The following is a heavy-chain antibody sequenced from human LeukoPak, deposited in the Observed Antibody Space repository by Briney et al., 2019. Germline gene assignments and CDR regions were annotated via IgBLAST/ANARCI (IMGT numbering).Heavy chain of an antibody. V-gene: IGHV3-23*01. Sequence: GGSLRLFCAASGFTFSSYGMHWVRQAPGKGLEWVSAISGSGGSTYYADSVKGRFTISRDNSKNTLYLQMNSLRAEDTAVYYCAKYVIVVAPFDYWGQGTLVTVSS. J-gene: IGHJ4*02. CDR1: GFTFSSYG. CDR3: AKYVIVVAPFDY. CDR2: ISGSGGST. D-gene: IGHD3-22*01.